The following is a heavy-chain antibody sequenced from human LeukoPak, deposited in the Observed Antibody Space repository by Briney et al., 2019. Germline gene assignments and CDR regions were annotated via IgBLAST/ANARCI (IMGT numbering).Heavy chain of an antibody. V-gene: IGHV3-23*01. J-gene: IGHJ4*02. CDR2: ISGSGGST. Sequence: HPGGSLRLSCAASGFTFSSYAMSWVRQAPGKGLEWVSAISGSGGSTYYADSVKGRFTISRDNSKNTLYLQMNSLRAEDTAVYYCAKESFAAIVVVPAASDYWGQGTLVTVSS. CDR3: AKESFAAIVVVPAASDY. D-gene: IGHD2-2*01. CDR1: GFTFSSYA.